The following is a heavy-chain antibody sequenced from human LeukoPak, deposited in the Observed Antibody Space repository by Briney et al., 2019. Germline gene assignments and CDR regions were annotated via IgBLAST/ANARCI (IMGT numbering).Heavy chain of an antibody. CDR2: INPKTNDT. J-gene: IGHJ6*03. CDR3: ATNPFDYCSYNACPTYFYYYYLDV. D-gene: IGHD3/OR15-3a*01. Sequence: ASVKVSCKTSGYPFSGYYLHWVRQAPGKGLEWVGFINPKTNDTSYGQNFQGSVTVTSDTSVTTVHMDLTSLTSDDTAVYFCATNPFDYCSYNACPTYFYYYYLDVWGKGTAVTVSS. V-gene: IGHV1-2*02. CDR1: GYPFSGYY.